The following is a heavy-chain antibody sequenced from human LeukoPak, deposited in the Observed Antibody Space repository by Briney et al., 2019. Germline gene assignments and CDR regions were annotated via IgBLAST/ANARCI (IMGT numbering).Heavy chain of an antibody. D-gene: IGHD6-13*01. CDR2: IKEDGTEK. CDR3: ARIAAGLDY. Sequence: PGGSLRLSCAASGFSFSSYWMSWVRQAPGKGLEWGANIKEDGTEKYYVDSVKGRFTISRDNAKNSLYLQMNSLRAEDTAVYYCARIAAGLDYWGQGTLVTVSS. J-gene: IGHJ4*02. CDR1: GFSFSSYW. V-gene: IGHV3-7*05.